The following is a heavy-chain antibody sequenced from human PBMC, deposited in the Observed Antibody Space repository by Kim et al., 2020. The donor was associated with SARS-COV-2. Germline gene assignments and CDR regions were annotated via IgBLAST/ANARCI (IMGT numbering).Heavy chain of an antibody. Sequence: SETLSLTCTVSGGSISSYYWSWIRQPPGKGLEWIGYIYYSGSTNYNPSLKSRVTISVDTSKNQFSLKLSSVTAADTAVYYCARRREEGDYFDYWGQGTLV. V-gene: IGHV4-59*08. J-gene: IGHJ4*02. D-gene: IGHD1-26*01. CDR3: ARRREEGDYFDY. CDR1: GGSISSYY. CDR2: IYYSGST.